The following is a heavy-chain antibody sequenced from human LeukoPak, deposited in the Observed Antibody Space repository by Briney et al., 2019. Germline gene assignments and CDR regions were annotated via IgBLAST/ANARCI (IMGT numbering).Heavy chain of an antibody. D-gene: IGHD3-22*01. CDR1: GGSISSGGYY. J-gene: IGHJ4*02. Sequence: PSETLSLTCTVSGGSISSGGYYWSWIRQPPGKGLEWIGYIYHSGSTYYNPSLKSRVTISVDRSKNQFSLKLSSVTAADTAVYYCARVYYDSSGYYYFDYWGQGTLVTVSS. V-gene: IGHV4-30-2*01. CDR2: IYHSGST. CDR3: ARVYYDSSGYYYFDY.